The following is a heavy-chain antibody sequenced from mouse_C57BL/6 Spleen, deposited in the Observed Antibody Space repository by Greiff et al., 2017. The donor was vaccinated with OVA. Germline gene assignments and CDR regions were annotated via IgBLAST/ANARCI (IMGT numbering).Heavy chain of an antibody. D-gene: IGHD3-1*01. V-gene: IGHV1-50*01. CDR1: GYTFTSYW. CDR2: IDPSDSYT. J-gene: IGHJ2*01. CDR3: ASTRYYFDY. Sequence: VKLQQPGAELVKPGASVKLSCKASGYTFTSYWMQWVKQRPGQGLEWIGEIDPSDSYTNYNQKFKGKATLTVDTSSSTAYMQLSSLTSEDSAVYYCASTRYYFDYWGQGTTLTVSS.